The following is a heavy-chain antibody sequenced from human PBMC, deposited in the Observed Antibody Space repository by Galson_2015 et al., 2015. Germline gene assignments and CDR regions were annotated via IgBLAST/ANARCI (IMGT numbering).Heavy chain of an antibody. J-gene: IGHJ4*02. D-gene: IGHD2-15*01. V-gene: IGHV3-30*18. CDR1: GFTFSSYG. Sequence: SLRLSCAASGFTFSSYGMHWVRQAPGKGLEWVAVISYDGSNKYYADSVKGRFTISRDNSKNTLYLQMNSLRAEDTAVYYCAKMDWLEDCSGGSCYSGAFDYWGQGTLVTVSS. CDR3: AKMDWLEDCSGGSCYSGAFDY. CDR2: ISYDGSNK.